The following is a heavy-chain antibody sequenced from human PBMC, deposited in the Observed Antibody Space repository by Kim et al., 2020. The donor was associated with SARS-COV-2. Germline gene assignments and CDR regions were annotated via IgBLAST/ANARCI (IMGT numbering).Heavy chain of an antibody. D-gene: IGHD3-22*01. CDR2: ISRGGGRR. CDR1: GFTFDDYS. CDR3: AKGSWVFGTMEVATGVDV. J-gene: IGHJ6*02. V-gene: IGHV3-43*01. Sequence: GGSLRLSCAASGFTFDDYSMHWVRQAPGKGLEWVSPISRGGGRRNYADSVKGRFTISRDNRKNSLYLQMNSLRTEDTALYYCAKGSWVFGTMEVATGVDVLGQGSTVTVSS.